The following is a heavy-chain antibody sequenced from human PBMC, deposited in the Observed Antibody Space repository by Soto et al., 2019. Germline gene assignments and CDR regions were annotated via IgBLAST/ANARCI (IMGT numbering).Heavy chain of an antibody. D-gene: IGHD6-19*01. CDR3: AKAGGIAVPGSHLDY. J-gene: IGHJ4*02. CDR2: ISGTGSST. V-gene: IGHV3-23*01. Sequence: PGGSLRLSCAASGFTFSSYAMSWVRQAPGKGLEWVSAISGTGSSTNYADSVEGRFTISRDNSKNTLYLQMSSLRAEDTAAYYCAKAGGIAVPGSHLDYWGQGTLVTVSS. CDR1: GFTFSSYA.